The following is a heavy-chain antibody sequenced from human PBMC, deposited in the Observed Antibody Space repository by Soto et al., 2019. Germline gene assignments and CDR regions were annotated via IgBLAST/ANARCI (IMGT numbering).Heavy chain of an antibody. CDR2: INDSGTI. V-gene: IGHV4-34*01. CDR3: ARRIAATETFDY. D-gene: IGHD5-12*01. CDR1: GGSFSGFY. J-gene: IGHJ4*02. Sequence: PSETLSLTCAVYGGSFSGFYWSWIRQTPGKGLEWIGEINDSGTINYNPSLKNRVTISIDTSKNQFSLKLTSVTAADTAVYYCARRIAATETFDYWGQGTLVTVSS.